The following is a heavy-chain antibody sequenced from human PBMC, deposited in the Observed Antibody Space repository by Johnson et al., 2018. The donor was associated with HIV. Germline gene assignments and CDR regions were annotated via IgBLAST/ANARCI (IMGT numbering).Heavy chain of an antibody. V-gene: IGHV3-72*01. CDR2: TRNKANSYTT. J-gene: IGHJ3*02. Sequence: EVQLVESGGGLVQPGRSLRLSCAASGFTFSSYGMHWVRQAPGKGLEWVGRTRNKANSYTTEYAASVKGRFTISRDDSKNSLYLQMNSLKTEDTAVYYCARGGYYDILTGYYALAAFDIWGQGTMVTISS. D-gene: IGHD3-9*01. CDR3: ARGGYYDILTGYYALAAFDI. CDR1: GFTFSSYG.